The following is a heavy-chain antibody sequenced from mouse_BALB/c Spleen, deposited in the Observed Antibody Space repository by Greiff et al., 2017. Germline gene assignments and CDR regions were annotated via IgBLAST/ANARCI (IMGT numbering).Heavy chain of an antibody. Sequence: EVHLVESGGGLVKPGGSLKLSCAASGFTFSSYAMSWVRQTPEKRLEWVASISSGGSTYYPDSVKGRFTIARYNARNILYLQMSSLRSEDTAMYYCARGRGYDGSLFAYWGQGTLGTVSA. J-gene: IGHJ3*01. CDR1: GFTFSSYA. D-gene: IGHD2-3*01. CDR2: ISSGGST. CDR3: ARGRGYDGSLFAY. V-gene: IGHV5-6-5*01.